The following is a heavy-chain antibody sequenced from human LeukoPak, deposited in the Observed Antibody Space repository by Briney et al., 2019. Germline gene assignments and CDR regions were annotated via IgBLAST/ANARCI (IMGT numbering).Heavy chain of an antibody. D-gene: IGHD3-9*01. J-gene: IGHJ4*02. Sequence: PGGSLRLSCAASGFTFSSYAMSWVRQAPGKGLEWVSAISGSGGSTYYADSVKGRFTISRDNSKNTLYLQMSSLRAEDTAVYYCAKTRLLRYFDWLREKYYFDYWGQGTLVTVSS. CDR3: AKTRLLRYFDWLREKYYFDY. CDR1: GFTFSSYA. V-gene: IGHV3-23*01. CDR2: ISGSGGST.